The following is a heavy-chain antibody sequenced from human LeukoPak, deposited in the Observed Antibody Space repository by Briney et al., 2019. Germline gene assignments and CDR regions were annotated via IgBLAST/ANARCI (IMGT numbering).Heavy chain of an antibody. CDR3: AKGNVVVVPAAGLDY. CDR1: GFTFSSYA. Sequence: PGGSLRLSXAASGFTFSSYAMSWVRQVPGKGLEWVSAISGSGGSTYYADSVKGRFTISRDNSKNTPYLQMNSLRAEDTAVYYCAKGNVVVVPAAGLDYWGQGTLVTVSS. V-gene: IGHV3-23*01. CDR2: ISGSGGST. J-gene: IGHJ4*02. D-gene: IGHD2-2*01.